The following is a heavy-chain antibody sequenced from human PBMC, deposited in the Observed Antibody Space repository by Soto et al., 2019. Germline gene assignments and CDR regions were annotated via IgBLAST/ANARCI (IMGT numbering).Heavy chain of an antibody. CDR2: INGANGNT. CDR3: ARAPGNYYYYAMDV. V-gene: IGHV1-3*01. CDR1: GYTFTRYA. J-gene: IGHJ6*01. Sequence: ASVKVSCKASGYTFTRYAMHWVRQAPGQRLEWMGSINGANGNTKYSQKFQGRVTITRDTSASTAYMEMSSLRSEDTDVYYCARAPGNYYYYAMDVWGQGTTVTVSS. D-gene: IGHD1-26*01.